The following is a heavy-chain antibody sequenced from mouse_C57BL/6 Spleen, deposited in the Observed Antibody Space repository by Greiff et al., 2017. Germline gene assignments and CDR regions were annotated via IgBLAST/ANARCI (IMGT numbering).Heavy chain of an antibody. CDR3: ARSDYGSSLWYFDV. V-gene: IGHV1-53*01. D-gene: IGHD1-1*01. Sequence: QVQLQQPGAELVKPGASVKLSCKASGYTFTSYWMHWVKQRPGQGLEWIGNINPSNGGTNYNQKFKSKATLTVDKSSSTAYMQLSSLTSEDSAVYYFARSDYGSSLWYFDVWGTGTTVTVSS. CDR2: INPSNGGT. J-gene: IGHJ1*03. CDR1: GYTFTSYW.